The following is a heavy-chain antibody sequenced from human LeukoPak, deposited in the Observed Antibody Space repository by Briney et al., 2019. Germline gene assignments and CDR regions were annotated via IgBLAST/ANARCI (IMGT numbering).Heavy chain of an antibody. CDR2: ISYTGTYI. CDR1: GFTFSSYW. V-gene: IGHV3-21*01. Sequence: GGSLRLSCAASGFTFSSYWMSWVRQAPGKGLEWVSSISYTGTYIYYADSVEGRFTISRDNSKNTPYLQMSSLRAEDAAVYYCARASRPYYYDSTGYRALDIWGQGTRVTVSS. D-gene: IGHD3-22*01. CDR3: ARASRPYYYDSTGYRALDI. J-gene: IGHJ3*02.